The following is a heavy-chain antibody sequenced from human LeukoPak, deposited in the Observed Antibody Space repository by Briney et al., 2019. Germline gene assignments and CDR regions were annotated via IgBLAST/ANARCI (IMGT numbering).Heavy chain of an antibody. CDR1: GGSFSGYY. V-gene: IGHV4-34*01. CDR3: ARGRDTMVRGWRRYFDY. J-gene: IGHJ4*02. D-gene: IGHD3-10*01. Sequence: PSETLSLTCAVYGGSFSGYYWSWIRQPPGKGLEWIGEINHSGSTNYNPSLKNRVTISVDTSKNQFSLRLSSVTAADTAVYYCARGRDTMVRGWRRYFDYWGQGTLVTVSS. CDR2: INHSGST.